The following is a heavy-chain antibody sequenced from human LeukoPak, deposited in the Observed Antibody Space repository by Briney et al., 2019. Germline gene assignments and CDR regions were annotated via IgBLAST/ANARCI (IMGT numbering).Heavy chain of an antibody. CDR3: AREYYYDSSGYYPYYYMDV. J-gene: IGHJ6*03. V-gene: IGHV1-18*01. D-gene: IGHD3-22*01. Sequence: GASVKVSCKASGYTFTSYGISWVRQAPGQGLEWMGWISAYNGNTNYAQKLQGRATMTTDISTSTAYMELRSLRSDDTAVYYCAREYYYDSSGYYPYYYMDVWGKGTTVTVSS. CDR1: GYTFTSYG. CDR2: ISAYNGNT.